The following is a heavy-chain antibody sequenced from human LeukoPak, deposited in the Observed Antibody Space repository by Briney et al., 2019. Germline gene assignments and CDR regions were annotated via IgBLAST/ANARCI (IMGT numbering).Heavy chain of an antibody. CDR2: ISGSGGST. V-gene: IGHV3-23*01. J-gene: IGHJ4*02. CDR1: GFTFSSYA. CDR3: AKDSSPYYDFWSGYYPFDY. Sequence: PGGSLRLSCAASGFTFSSYAMSWVRQAPGKGLEWVSAISGSGGSTYYADSVKGRFTISRDNSKNTLYLQMNSLRAEDTAVYYCAKDSSPYYDFWSGYYPFDYWGQGTLVTVSS. D-gene: IGHD3-3*01.